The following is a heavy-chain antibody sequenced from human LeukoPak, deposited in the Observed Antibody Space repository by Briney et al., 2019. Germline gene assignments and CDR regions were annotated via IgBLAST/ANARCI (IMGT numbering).Heavy chain of an antibody. Sequence: GGSLRLSCAASGFTFSSYGMHWVRQAPGKGLEWVAVISYDGSNKYYADSVKGRLTISRDNAKNSVYLQMNSLRADDTAVYYCARDEHQYFYASSGRFDYWGQGTLVTVSS. D-gene: IGHD3-22*01. CDR2: ISYDGSNK. CDR3: ARDEHQYFYASSGRFDY. J-gene: IGHJ4*02. V-gene: IGHV3-30*03. CDR1: GFTFSSYG.